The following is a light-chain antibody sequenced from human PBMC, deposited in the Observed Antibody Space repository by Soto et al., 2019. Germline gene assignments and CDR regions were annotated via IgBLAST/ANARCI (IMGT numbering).Light chain of an antibody. J-gene: IGLJ1*01. CDR2: EVS. V-gene: IGLV2-8*01. CDR3: SSYAGSNKSD. Sequence: QAVVTQPPSASGSPGQSVTIPCTGTSSDVGGYNYVSWYQQHPGKAPKLMIYEVSKLPSGVPDRFSGSKSGNTASLTGSGLQPEDEAGYYCSSYAGSNKSDFGTGPKLTVL. CDR1: SSDVGGYNY.